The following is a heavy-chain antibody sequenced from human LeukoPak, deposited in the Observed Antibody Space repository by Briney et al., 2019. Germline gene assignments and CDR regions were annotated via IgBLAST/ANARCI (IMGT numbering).Heavy chain of an antibody. V-gene: IGHV3-66*01. Sequence: GGSLRLSCAASGFTVSSNYMSWVRQATGKGLEWVSVIYSGGSTFYADSVKGRFTISRDNSKITLYLQMNSLRAEDTAVYYCAGYYGDYGAFDYWGQGTLVTVSS. CDR1: GFTVSSNY. CDR2: IYSGGST. D-gene: IGHD4-17*01. CDR3: AGYYGDYGAFDY. J-gene: IGHJ4*02.